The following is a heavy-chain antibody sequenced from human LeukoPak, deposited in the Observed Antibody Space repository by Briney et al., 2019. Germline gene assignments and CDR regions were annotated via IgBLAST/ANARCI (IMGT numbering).Heavy chain of an antibody. CDR1: GFTFSSYW. CDR3: ATGGSGRGNYYGMDV. Sequence: GGSLRLSCAASGFTFSSYWMSWVRQAPGKGLEWVANIKQDGSEKYYVDSVKGRFTISRDNAKNSLYLQMNSLRAEDTAVYYCATGGSGRGNYYGMDVWGQGTTVTVSS. D-gene: IGHD6-19*01. CDR2: IKQDGSEK. J-gene: IGHJ6*02. V-gene: IGHV3-7*02.